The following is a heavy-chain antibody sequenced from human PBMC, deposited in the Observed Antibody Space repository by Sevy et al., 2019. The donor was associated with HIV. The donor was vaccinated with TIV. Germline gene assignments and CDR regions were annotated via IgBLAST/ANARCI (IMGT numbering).Heavy chain of an antibody. CDR3: VKDTSYDSSGFFDY. Sequence: GGSLRLSCAASGFTFSSYAMSWVRPAPGKGLEWVSAFSGSGGSTHYADSVKGRFTISRDNSKNTLYLQMDSLRAEDTAVYYCVKDTSYDSSGFFDYWGQGTLVTVSS. J-gene: IGHJ4*02. V-gene: IGHV3-23*01. D-gene: IGHD3-22*01. CDR1: GFTFSSYA. CDR2: FSGSGGST.